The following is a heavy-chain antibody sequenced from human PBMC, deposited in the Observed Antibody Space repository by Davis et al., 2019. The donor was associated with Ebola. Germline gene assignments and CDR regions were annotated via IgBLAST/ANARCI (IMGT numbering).Heavy chain of an antibody. CDR2: IYYSGST. V-gene: IGHV4-30-4*02. J-gene: IGHJ4*02. Sequence: MPSETLSLTCTVSGGSISSGDYYWSWIRQPPGKGLEWIGYIYYSGSTYYNPSLKSRVTISVDTSKNQFSLKLNSVTAADTAVYFCAREVPGAGHLDYWGQGILVTVSS. D-gene: IGHD6-13*01. CDR1: GGSISSGDYY. CDR3: AREVPGAGHLDY.